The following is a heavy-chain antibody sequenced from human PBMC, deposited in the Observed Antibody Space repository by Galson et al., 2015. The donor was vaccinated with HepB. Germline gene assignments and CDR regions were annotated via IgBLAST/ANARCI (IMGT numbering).Heavy chain of an antibody. Sequence: SVKVSCKASGYTFTSYAMHWVRQAPGQRLEWMGWINAGNGNTKYSQKFQGRVTITRDTSASTAYMELSSLRSEDTAVYYCARDVGETTVTKNEGPFDYWGQGTLVTVSS. V-gene: IGHV1-3*01. J-gene: IGHJ4*02. CDR1: GYTFTSYA. CDR2: INAGNGNT. D-gene: IGHD4-17*01. CDR3: ARDVGETTVTKNEGPFDY.